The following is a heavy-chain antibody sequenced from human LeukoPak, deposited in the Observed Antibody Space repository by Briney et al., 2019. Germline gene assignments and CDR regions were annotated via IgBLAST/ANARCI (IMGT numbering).Heavy chain of an antibody. Sequence: PSETLSLTCTVSGDSISRYYWGWIRQPAGKGLQWIGRIYASGSTNYSPSLGSRVTLSVDTSKNQLSLNLTSVTAADTAVYYCARDSEARAFDYWGQGTPVTVSS. CDR3: ARDSEARAFDY. D-gene: IGHD5-12*01. CDR1: GDSISRYY. V-gene: IGHV4-4*07. CDR2: IYASGST. J-gene: IGHJ4*02.